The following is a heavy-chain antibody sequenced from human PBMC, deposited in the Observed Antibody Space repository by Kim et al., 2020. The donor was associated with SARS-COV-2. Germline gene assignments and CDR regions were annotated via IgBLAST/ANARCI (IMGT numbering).Heavy chain of an antibody. CDR3: AREKLRFSGSFHFDY. CDR1: GGSINGFH. V-gene: IGHV4-59*01. Sequence: SETLSLTCTVSGGSINGFHWSWIRQPPGKGLEWIGYIYTSGRTNYNPSLKSRVTISLDISKNQFSLNLISVTAADTAVYYCAREKLRFSGSFHFDYWGQGTLVTVSS. D-gene: IGHD1-26*01. CDR2: IYTSGRT. J-gene: IGHJ4*02.